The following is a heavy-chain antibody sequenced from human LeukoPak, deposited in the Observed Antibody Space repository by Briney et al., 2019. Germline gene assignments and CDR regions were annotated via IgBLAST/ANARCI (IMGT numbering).Heavy chain of an antibody. CDR3: ANDYYDSSGYSDAFDI. CDR2: IIPIFGTA. D-gene: IGHD3-22*01. V-gene: IGHV1-69*05. CDR1: GGTFSSYA. Sequence: SVKVSCKASGGTFSSYAISWVRQAPGQGLEWMGGIIPIFGTANYAQKFQGRVTITTDESTSTAYMELSSLRSEDTAVYYCANDYYDSSGYSDAFDIWGQGTMVTVSS. J-gene: IGHJ3*02.